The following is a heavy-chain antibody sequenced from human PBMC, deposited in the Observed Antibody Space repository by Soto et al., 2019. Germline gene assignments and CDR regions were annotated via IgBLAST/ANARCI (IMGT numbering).Heavy chain of an antibody. CDR2: IYYSGST. V-gene: IGHV4-59*08. D-gene: IGHD1-26*01. CDR1: GGSISSYY. J-gene: IGHJ3*02. Sequence: LETLSLTCTVSGGSISSYYWSWIRQPPGKGLEWIGYIYYSGSTNYNPSLKSRVTISVDTSKNQFSLKLSSVTAADTAVYYCARVGANPFDIWGQGTMVTVSS. CDR3: ARVGANPFDI.